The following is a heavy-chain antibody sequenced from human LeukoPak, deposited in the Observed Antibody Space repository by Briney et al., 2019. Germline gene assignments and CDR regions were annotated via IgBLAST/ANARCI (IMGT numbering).Heavy chain of an antibody. Sequence: ASVKVSCKTSDYTFRAYGITWLRQAPGQGLEGLGWISAYNGNTNYTQKLQGRVTMTTDTSTSTAYMELRSLRSDDTAVYYCARDSFQAGIYYFDYWGQGTLVTVSS. D-gene: IGHD6-13*01. V-gene: IGHV1-18*01. CDR1: DYTFRAYG. CDR3: ARDSFQAGIYYFDY. J-gene: IGHJ4*02. CDR2: ISAYNGNT.